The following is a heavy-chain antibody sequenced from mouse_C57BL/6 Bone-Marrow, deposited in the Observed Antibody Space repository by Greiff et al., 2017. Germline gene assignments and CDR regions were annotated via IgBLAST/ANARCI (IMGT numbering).Heavy chain of an antibody. D-gene: IGHD1-1*01. CDR1: GYTFTEYT. CDR3: ARHVFITTVAPHFDV. Sequence: QVQLQQSGAELVKPGASVKLSCKASGYTFTEYTIHWVKQRSGQGLEWIGWFSPGSGSIKYTETFQDKANVTADKSSSTVYMELSRVTSEYSAVYVCARHVFITTVAPHFDVWGTGTTVTVSS. V-gene: IGHV1-62-2*01. J-gene: IGHJ1*03. CDR2: FSPGSGSI.